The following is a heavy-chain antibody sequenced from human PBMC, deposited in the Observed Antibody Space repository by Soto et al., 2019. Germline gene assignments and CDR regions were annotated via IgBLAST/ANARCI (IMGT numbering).Heavy chain of an antibody. D-gene: IGHD3-22*01. CDR2: IIPIFGTA. V-gene: IGHV1-69*13. CDR3: ARDGSGYRSGASHMDV. CDR1: GDTFSSYA. J-gene: IGHJ6*02. Sequence: GASVKVSCKASGDTFSSYAISWVRQAPGQGLEWMGGIIPIFGTANYAQKFQGRVTITADESTSTAYMELSSLRSEDTAVYYCARDGSGYRSGASHMDVWGQGTKVTVSS.